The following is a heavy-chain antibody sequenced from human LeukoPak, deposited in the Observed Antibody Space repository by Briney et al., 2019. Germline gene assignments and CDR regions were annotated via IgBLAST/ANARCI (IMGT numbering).Heavy chain of an antibody. J-gene: IGHJ6*03. D-gene: IGHD2-15*01. CDR1: GFTFSSYD. V-gene: IGHV3-30*02. CDR3: AKNGDRGAYCSGGSCYPYYYYNMDV. Sequence: GGSLRLSCAASGFTFSSYDMHWVRQAPGKGLEWVAFMRNDGNNKYYAHSVKGRFTISRDNSKNTLYLQMNSLRAEDTAIYYCAKNGDRGAYCSGGSCYPYYYYNMDVWGKGTTVTISS. CDR2: MRNDGNNK.